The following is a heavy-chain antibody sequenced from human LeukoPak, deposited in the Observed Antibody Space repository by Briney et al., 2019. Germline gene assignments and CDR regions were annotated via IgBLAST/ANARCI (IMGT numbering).Heavy chain of an antibody. D-gene: IGHD2-21*02. CDR1: GGSFSPYY. Sequence: SETLSLTCAVYGGSFSPYYWSWIRQPPGKGLEWIGEINHSGSTNYNPSLKSRVTISVDTSKNQFSLRLSSVTAADTAVYYCARGGYYCGGDCYVDYWGQGTLVTVSS. CDR3: ARGGYYCGGDCYVDY. J-gene: IGHJ4*02. V-gene: IGHV4-34*01. CDR2: INHSGST.